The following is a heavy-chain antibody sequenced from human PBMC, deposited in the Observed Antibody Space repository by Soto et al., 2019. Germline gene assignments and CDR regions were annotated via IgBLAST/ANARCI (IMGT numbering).Heavy chain of an antibody. Sequence: QVQLVQSGAEVKKPGASVKVSCKASGYTFTSYYMHWVRQAPGQGLEWMGIINPSGGSTSYAQKFQGRVTMTRDTSTSTVYMELSSLRSEDTAVYYCAREGSSGYSYAHNWFDPWGKGTLVTVSS. J-gene: IGHJ5*02. D-gene: IGHD5-18*01. CDR3: AREGSSGYSYAHNWFDP. CDR2: INPSGGST. CDR1: GYTFTSYY. V-gene: IGHV1-46*01.